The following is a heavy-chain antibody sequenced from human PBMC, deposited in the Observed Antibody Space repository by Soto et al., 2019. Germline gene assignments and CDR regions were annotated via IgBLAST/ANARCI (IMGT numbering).Heavy chain of an antibody. Sequence: SPAVRRTYARPGGSVSRTSAAWTWNEQYPSRGLEWLGRTSYTSEWYFDYAVSVKSRITINPDTSKNQFSLQLDSVTPEDTAVYYGARETAVAGYYYYGMDVWGQGTTVTGS. CDR1: GGSVSRTSAA. J-gene: IGHJ6*02. CDR3: ARETAVAGYYYYGMDV. V-gene: IGHV6-1*01. D-gene: IGHD6-19*01. CDR2: TSYTSEWYF.